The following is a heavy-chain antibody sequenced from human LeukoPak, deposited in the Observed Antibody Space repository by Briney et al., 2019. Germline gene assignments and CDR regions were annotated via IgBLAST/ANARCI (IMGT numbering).Heavy chain of an antibody. CDR1: GFTSSSSA. CDR3: AKQLGYCSDGSCYFPY. CDR2: ISNNGGYT. D-gene: IGHD2-15*01. V-gene: IGHV3-23*01. Sequence: GGSLRLSCTASGFTSSSSAMSWVRQAPGKGLEWVSAISNNGGYTYYADSVQGRFTISRDNSKSTLCLRMNSLRAEDTAVYYCAKQLGYCSDGSCYFPYWGQGTLVTVSS. J-gene: IGHJ4*02.